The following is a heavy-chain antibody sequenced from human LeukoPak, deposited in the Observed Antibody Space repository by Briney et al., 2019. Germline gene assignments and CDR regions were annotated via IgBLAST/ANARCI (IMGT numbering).Heavy chain of an antibody. D-gene: IGHD2-2*01. J-gene: IGHJ4*02. CDR3: ARHPEPGYCSSTSCHDSYFDY. CDR2: ISGSGGRP. Sequence: GGSLRLSCAASGFTFSSCAMSWVRQAPGKGLEWVSAISGSGGRPYSADSVKGRFTISRDNSKDTLYLQMNSLRAEDTAVYYCARHPEPGYCSSTSCHDSYFDYWGQGALVTVSS. CDR1: GFTFSSCA. V-gene: IGHV3-23*01.